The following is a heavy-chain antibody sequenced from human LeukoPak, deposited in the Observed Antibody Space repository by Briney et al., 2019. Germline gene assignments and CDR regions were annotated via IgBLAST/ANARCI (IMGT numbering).Heavy chain of an antibody. Sequence: EGSLRLSCAASGFTFSDVYMSWIRQAPGKGLEWVSYISSSGSSTKYADSVKGRFTISRDNAKNSLYLQMNSLRVEDTAVYYCARDRGRVAGEYFDYWGQGTLVTVSS. CDR2: ISSSGSST. CDR3: ARDRGRVAGEYFDY. J-gene: IGHJ4*02. CDR1: GFTFSDVY. D-gene: IGHD6-19*01. V-gene: IGHV3-11*06.